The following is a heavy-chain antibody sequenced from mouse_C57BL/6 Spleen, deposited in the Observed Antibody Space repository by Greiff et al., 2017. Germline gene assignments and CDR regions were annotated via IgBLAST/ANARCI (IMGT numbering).Heavy chain of an antibody. CDR2: IDPETGGT. CDR1: GYTFTDYE. Sequence: QVQLQQSGAELVRPGASVTLSCKASGYTFTDYEMHWVKQTPVHGLEWIGAIDPETGGTAYNQKFKGKAILTADKSSSTAYMELRSLTSEDSAVYYCTRDDGGYFDYWGQGTTLTVSS. V-gene: IGHV1-15*01. D-gene: IGHD2-12*01. CDR3: TRDDGGYFDY. J-gene: IGHJ2*01.